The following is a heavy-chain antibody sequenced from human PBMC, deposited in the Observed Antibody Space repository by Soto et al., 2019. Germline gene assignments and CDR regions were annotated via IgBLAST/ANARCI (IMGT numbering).Heavy chain of an antibody. V-gene: IGHV6-1*01. CDR2: TYYRSKWYN. CDR1: GDSVSSNSAA. D-gene: IGHD2-8*01. Sequence: PSQTLSLTCAISGDSVSSNSAAWNWIRQSPSRVLEWLGRTYYRSKWYNDYAVSVKSRITINPDTSKNQFSLQLNSVTPEDTGRYFCARELFAAAYAATSAFDLWGQGTLVTVSS. CDR3: ARELFAAAYAATSAFDL. J-gene: IGHJ4*02.